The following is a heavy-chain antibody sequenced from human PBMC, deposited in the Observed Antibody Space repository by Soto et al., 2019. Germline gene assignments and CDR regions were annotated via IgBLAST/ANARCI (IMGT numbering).Heavy chain of an antibody. CDR2: IYPGDSDT. CDR3: AATLRGYAHYYGMDA. CDR1: GHSFTSYW. Sequence: XESLKVSWKGSGHSFTSYWIGLVLQMPGKGLEWMGIIYPGDSDTRYSPSFQGQVTISADKSISTAYLQWSSLEASDTAMYYCAATLRGYAHYYGMDASGQGTTVTV. J-gene: IGHJ6*02. V-gene: IGHV5-51*01. D-gene: IGHD3-22*01.